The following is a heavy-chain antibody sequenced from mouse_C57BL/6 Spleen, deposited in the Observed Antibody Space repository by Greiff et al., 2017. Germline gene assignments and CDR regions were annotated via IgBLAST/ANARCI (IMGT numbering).Heavy chain of an antibody. CDR3: ARGVALFDY. D-gene: IGHD1-1*02. CDR2: ISYDGSN. CDR1: GYSITSGYY. Sequence: EVQLQESGPGLVKPSQSLSLTCSVTGYSITSGYYWNWIRQFPGNKLEWMGYISYDGSNNYNPSLKNRISITRDTSKNQFFLKLNSVTTEDTATYYCARGVALFDYGGQGTTLTVSS. V-gene: IGHV3-6*01. J-gene: IGHJ2*01.